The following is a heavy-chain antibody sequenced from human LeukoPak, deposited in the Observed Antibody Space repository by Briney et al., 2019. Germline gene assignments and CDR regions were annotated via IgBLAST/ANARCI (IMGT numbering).Heavy chain of an antibody. D-gene: IGHD3-22*01. CDR3: ARDKPPYYYDSSGYHYFDY. Sequence: GGSLRLSCAPSGFHFSIYSMNWVRQAPGKRLEWVSYISSSSSTIYYADSVKGRFTISRDNAKNSLYLQMNSLRAEDTAVYYCARDKPPYYYDSSGYHYFDYWGQGTLVTVSS. CDR2: ISSSSSTI. J-gene: IGHJ4*02. V-gene: IGHV3-48*01. CDR1: GFHFSIYS.